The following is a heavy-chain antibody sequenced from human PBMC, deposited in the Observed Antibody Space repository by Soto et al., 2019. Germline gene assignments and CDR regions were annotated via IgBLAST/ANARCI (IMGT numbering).Heavy chain of an antibody. Sequence: SETLSLTCAVSGGSIRNSNWWSWVRQPPGKGLEWIGEISHDGSTNYSPSLKSRVTTSVDKSKNQFSLRLSSVTAADTAVYYCPGVNYSDRYSFDYWGQGTLVTVSS. D-gene: IGHD3-22*01. CDR2: ISHDGST. V-gene: IGHV4-4*02. J-gene: IGHJ4*02. CDR3: PGVNYSDRYSFDY. CDR1: GGSIRNSNW.